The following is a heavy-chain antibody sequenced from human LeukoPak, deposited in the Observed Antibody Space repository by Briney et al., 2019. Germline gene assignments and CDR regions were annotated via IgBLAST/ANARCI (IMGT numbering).Heavy chain of an antibody. J-gene: IGHJ5*02. CDR2: IHHSGST. Sequence: PSDTLSLTCTVSGDSISSGHYWDWIRQPPGRGLEWIGSIHHSGSTWYNPSLKSRVTISLDTSQTQISLRVTSVTAADTAVYYCARGTDYYDSSGWLDPWGQGTLVTVSS. CDR3: ARGTDYYDSSGWLDP. D-gene: IGHD3-22*01. CDR1: GDSISSGHY. V-gene: IGHV4-38-2*02.